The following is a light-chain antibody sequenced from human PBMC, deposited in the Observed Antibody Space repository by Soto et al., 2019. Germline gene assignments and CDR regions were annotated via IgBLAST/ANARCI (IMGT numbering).Light chain of an antibody. J-gene: IGKJ1*01. CDR3: QQCGSLPGT. Sequence: EIVLTQSPGTLSLSPGERVTLSCRASQSVNNNFLSWYQQKPGQAPRLLIYAASSGATGIPDRFSGSGSGTDFTLTINRLEPEDFAVYYCQQCGSLPGTFGQGTKVDIK. V-gene: IGKV3-20*01. CDR2: AAS. CDR1: QSVNNNF.